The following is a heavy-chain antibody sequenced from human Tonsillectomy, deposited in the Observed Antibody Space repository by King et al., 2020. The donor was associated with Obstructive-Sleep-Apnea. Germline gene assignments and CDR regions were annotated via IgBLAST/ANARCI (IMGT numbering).Heavy chain of an antibody. V-gene: IGHV3-15*01. CDR3: TRSGSYDLSYYYYGMDV. J-gene: IGHJ6*02. CDR2: IKSKTDGGTT. CDR1: GFTFSNAW. Sequence: VQLVESGGGLVKPGGSLRLSCAASGFTFSNAWMSWVRQAPGKGLEWICRIKSKTDGGTTDYAAPGKGRVTISRDDATNTLDLQMNSLKTEDTAVYYCTRSGSYDLSYYYYGMDVWGQGTTVTVSS. D-gene: IGHD3-10*01.